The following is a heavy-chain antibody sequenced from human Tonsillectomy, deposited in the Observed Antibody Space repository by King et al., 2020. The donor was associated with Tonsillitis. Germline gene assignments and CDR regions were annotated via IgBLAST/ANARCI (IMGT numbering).Heavy chain of an antibody. J-gene: IGHJ5*02. CDR2: IYYSGNT. CDR3: ARDMTPPGSSSSWQYNWFDP. Sequence: VQLQESGPELVKPSETLSLTCTVSGGSISNYYWSWIRQPPGKGLEWIGYIYYSGNTNYNPSLRSRVTISVDTSKNQFSLKLSSVTAADTAVYYCARDMTPPGSSSSWQYNWFDPWGQGTLVTVSS. D-gene: IGHD6-13*01. CDR1: GGSISNYY. V-gene: IGHV4-59*01.